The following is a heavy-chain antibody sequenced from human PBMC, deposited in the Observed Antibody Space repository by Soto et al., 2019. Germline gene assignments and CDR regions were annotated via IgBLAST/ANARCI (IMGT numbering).Heavy chain of an antibody. V-gene: IGHV4-34*01. CDR1: GGSFCGYY. CDR2: INHSGST. CDR3: ALRTYYYDSSGYYQ. J-gene: IGHJ4*02. D-gene: IGHD3-22*01. Sequence: SETLSLTCAVYGGSFCGYYWSWIRQHPGKGLEWIGEINHSGSTNYNPSLKSRVTISVDTSKNQFSLKLSSVTAADTAVYYCALRTYYYDSSGYYQWGQGTLVTVSS.